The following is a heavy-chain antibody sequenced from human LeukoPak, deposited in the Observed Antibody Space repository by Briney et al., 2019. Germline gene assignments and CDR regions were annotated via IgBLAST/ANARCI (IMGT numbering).Heavy chain of an antibody. J-gene: IGHJ4*02. CDR3: VRTSDSGSYLDYYFDY. CDR2: MNPNSGNT. V-gene: IGHV1-8*01. D-gene: IGHD1-26*01. CDR1: GYTFTSYD. Sequence: ASVKVSCKASGYTFTSYDINWVRQATGQGLEWMGWMNPNSGNTGYAQKFQGRVTMTRNTSISTAYMELSSLRSEDTAVYYCVRTSDSGSYLDYYFDYWGQGTLVTVSS.